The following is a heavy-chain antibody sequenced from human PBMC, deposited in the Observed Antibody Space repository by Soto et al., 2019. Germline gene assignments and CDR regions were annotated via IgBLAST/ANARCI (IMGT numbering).Heavy chain of an antibody. CDR3: AKVDGYRGPMGFDP. V-gene: IGHV3-74*01. CDR2: VNGDESRR. J-gene: IGHJ5*02. D-gene: IGHD1-26*01. CDR1: GFTFSTYW. Sequence: GGSLRLSCAASGFTFSTYWMHWVRQAPGRGLVWVSRVNGDESRRNYADSVEGRFTMCRDNAKNTVYLQMNSLRAEDTAVYYCAKVDGYRGPMGFDPWGQGTLVTVSS.